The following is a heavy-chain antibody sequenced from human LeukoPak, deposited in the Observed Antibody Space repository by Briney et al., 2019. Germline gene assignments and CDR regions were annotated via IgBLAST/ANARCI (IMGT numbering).Heavy chain of an antibody. J-gene: IGHJ4*02. Sequence: PSETLSLTCAVYGGSFSGYYWSWIRQPPGKGLEWIGEINHSGSTNYNPSLKSRVTISVDTSKNQFSLKLSSVTTADTAVYYCARGAFCSATSCKTTPYYFDYWGQGTLVTVSS. CDR3: ARGAFCSATSCKTTPYYFDY. CDR2: INHSGST. D-gene: IGHD2-2*01. CDR1: GGSFSGYY. V-gene: IGHV4-34*01.